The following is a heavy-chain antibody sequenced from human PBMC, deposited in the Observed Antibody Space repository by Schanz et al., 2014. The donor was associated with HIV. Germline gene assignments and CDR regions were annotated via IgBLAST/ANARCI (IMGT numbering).Heavy chain of an antibody. CDR2: ISSDGSEE. D-gene: IGHD3-22*01. V-gene: IGHV3-30*18. CDR1: GFTFSSFG. Sequence: VQLLESGGGLVQPGGSLRLSCAASGFTFSSFGMHWVRQAPGKGLEWVAVISSDGSEEYFADSVKGRFTISRDNSKNTLYLQMNRLRTEDTALYYCAKGASPYHDSSGFYPDYWSQGTLVTVSS. J-gene: IGHJ4*02. CDR3: AKGASPYHDSSGFYPDY.